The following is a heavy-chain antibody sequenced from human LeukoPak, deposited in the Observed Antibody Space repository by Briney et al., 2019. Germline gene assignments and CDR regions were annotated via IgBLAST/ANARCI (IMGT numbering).Heavy chain of an antibody. J-gene: IGHJ5*02. V-gene: IGHV1-2*02. CDR2: INSNSGST. CDR3: ATVEPVAAGRVGRFDP. D-gene: IGHD1-14*01. Sequence: ASVKVSCKASGYTFTDYYMHWVRQAPGQGLEWMGWINSNSGSTNYAQKFQGRVTMTRDTSISTAYMELSRLRSDDTAVYYCATVEPVAAGRVGRFDPWGQGTLVTVSS. CDR1: GYTFTDYY.